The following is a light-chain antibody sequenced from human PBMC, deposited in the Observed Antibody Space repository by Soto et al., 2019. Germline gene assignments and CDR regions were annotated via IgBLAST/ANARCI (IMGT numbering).Light chain of an antibody. CDR2: GAS. V-gene: IGKV3-20*01. Sequence: EIELTQSPCTLSLSPGERATLHCRASQSVSSSYLAWYQQKPGQAPRLLIYGASSRATGIPDRFSGSGSGTDFTLTISRLEPEDFAVYYCQQYGSSPPLTFGGGTKVDIK. CDR3: QQYGSSPPLT. CDR1: QSVSSSY. J-gene: IGKJ4*01.